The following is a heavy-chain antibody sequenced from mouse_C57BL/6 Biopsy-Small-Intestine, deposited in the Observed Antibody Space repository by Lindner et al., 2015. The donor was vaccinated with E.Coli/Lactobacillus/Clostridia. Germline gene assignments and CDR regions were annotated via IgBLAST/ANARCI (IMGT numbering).Heavy chain of an antibody. J-gene: IGHJ2*01. V-gene: IGHV1-55*01. CDR2: ILPVLGTP. D-gene: IGHD2-3*01. CDR1: GDTFSNYG. CDR3: AREGPMGNYFPY. Sequence: SVKVSCKTSGDTFSNYGISWVRQAPGQGLEWMGKILPVLGTPNIAQKFQSKVTITADESTSTAYMELSSLRSDDAAVYYCAREGPMGNYFPYWGQGTPGHRLL.